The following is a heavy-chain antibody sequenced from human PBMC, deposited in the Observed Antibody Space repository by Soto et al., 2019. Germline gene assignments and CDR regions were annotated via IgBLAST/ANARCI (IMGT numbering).Heavy chain of an antibody. CDR3: AKGRGSGWYFDY. CDR1: GFTFSSYA. Sequence: PGGSLRLSCAASGFTFSSYAMSWVRQAPGKGLEWVSAISGSGGSTYYADSVKGRFTISRDNSKNTLHLQMNSMRDEDTAGYYCAKGRGSGWYFDYRGQGTLVTVSS. CDR2: ISGSGGST. V-gene: IGHV3-23*01. D-gene: IGHD6-19*01. J-gene: IGHJ4*02.